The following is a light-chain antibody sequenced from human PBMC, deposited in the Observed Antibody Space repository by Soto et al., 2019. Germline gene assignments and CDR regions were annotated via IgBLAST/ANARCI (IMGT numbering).Light chain of an antibody. J-gene: IGLJ1*01. CDR1: NSDVGGYNY. CDR2: DVS. CDR3: CSYAGSYSYV. Sequence: QSALTQPRSVSGSPGQSVTISCTGTNSDVGGYNYVSWYQQHPGEAPKFMIYDVSKRPSGVPDRFSGPKSGNTASLTISGLQAEDEADYYCCSYAGSYSYVFGTGTKVTVL. V-gene: IGLV2-11*01.